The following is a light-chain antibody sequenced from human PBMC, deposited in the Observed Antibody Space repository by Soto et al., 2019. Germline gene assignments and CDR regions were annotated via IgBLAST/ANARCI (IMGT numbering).Light chain of an antibody. CDR1: QSVSSY. CDR3: QQRSNWPPYT. Sequence: EIVLTQSPATLSLSPGERATLSCRASQSVSSYLAWYQQKPGQAPRLLIYDASNRATGIPARFSGSGSVTDSTLTISSLEPEDFAVYDCQQRSNWPPYTFGQGNKLEIK. J-gene: IGKJ2*01. CDR2: DAS. V-gene: IGKV3-11*01.